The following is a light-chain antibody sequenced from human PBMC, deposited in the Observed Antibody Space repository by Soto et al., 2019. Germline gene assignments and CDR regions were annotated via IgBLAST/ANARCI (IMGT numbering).Light chain of an antibody. CDR2: AVN. Sequence: QSALTQAASVSGSPGQSITISCTGTSSDIGAYHYVSWYQQRPGKAPKVLIYAVNNRPSGISDRFSGSKSGNTASLTISGLQADDEDVYYWKSYPNSDTVIFGGGTKLTVL. CDR1: SSDIGAYHY. V-gene: IGLV2-14*01. J-gene: IGLJ2*01. CDR3: KSYPNSDTVI.